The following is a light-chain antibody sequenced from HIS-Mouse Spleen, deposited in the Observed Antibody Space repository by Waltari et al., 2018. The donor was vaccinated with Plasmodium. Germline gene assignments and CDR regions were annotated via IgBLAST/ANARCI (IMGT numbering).Light chain of an antibody. J-gene: IGKJ4*01. CDR2: AAS. Sequence: IQMTQSPSSLSASVADRVTITCRASQSISSYLNWYQQKPGKAPQLLIYAASSLQTGAPSMFSGSGAGTDFTYTSSCLRPKDFATYYGQQSHSTPLTFGGATKVEIK. CDR3: QQSHSTPLT. V-gene: IGKV1-39*01. CDR1: QSISSY.